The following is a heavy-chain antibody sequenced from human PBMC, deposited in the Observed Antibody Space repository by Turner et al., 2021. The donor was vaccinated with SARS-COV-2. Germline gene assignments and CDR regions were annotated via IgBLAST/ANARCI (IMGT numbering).Heavy chain of an antibody. D-gene: IGHD4-17*01. CDR1: GFAVSNNY. V-gene: IGHV3-66*01. CDR3: ATRMTTLPQ. CDR2: IYSCGST. J-gene: IGHJ4*02. Sequence: EVHLVESGGGLVQPGGSLRLSCAASGFAVSNNYMSWVRQAAGKGLEWVSLIYSCGSTYYADSVTGRFTISRDNSKNTLYLQMNSLRAEDTAVYYCATRMTTLPQWGQGTLVTVSS.